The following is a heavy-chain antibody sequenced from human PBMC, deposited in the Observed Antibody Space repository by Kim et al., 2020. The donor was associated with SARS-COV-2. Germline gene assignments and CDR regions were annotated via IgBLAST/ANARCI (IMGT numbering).Heavy chain of an antibody. D-gene: IGHD3-10*01. CDR2: IYYSGST. Sequence: SETLSLTCTFSGGSISSYYWSWIRQPPGKGLEWIGYIYYSGSTNYNLSLKSRVTISVDTPKNQFSLKLSSVTAADTVVSDCARDATVRGVNYYYYYGLD. CDR1: GGSISSYY. CDR3: ARDATVRGVNYYYYYGLD. V-gene: IGHV4-59*01. J-gene: IGHJ6*01.